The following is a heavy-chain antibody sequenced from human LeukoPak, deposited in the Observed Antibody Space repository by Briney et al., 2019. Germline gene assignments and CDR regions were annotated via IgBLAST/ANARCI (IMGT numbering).Heavy chain of an antibody. CDR2: ISTSGST. D-gene: IGHD3-22*01. CDR1: GGSISSYY. Sequence: SETLSLTCTVSGGSISSYYWSWIRQPAGKGLESIGHISTSGSTNYNPSLKSRVTMSVDTSKNQFSLKLSSVTAADTAVYYCARGGGGYYDSSGHFDYWGQGTLVTVSS. J-gene: IGHJ4*02. CDR3: ARGGGGYYDSSGHFDY. V-gene: IGHV4-4*07.